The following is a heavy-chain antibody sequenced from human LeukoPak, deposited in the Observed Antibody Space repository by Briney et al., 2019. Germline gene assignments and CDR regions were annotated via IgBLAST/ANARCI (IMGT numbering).Heavy chain of an antibody. V-gene: IGHV1-2*02. CDR2: INPNSGGT. Sequence: GASVKVSCRASVYTFTGYYMHWVRQAPGQGLEWMGWINPNSGGTNYAQKFQGRVTMTRDTSISTAYMELSRLRSDDTAVYYCARDLWGGYYSVWEYFQHWGQGTLVTVSS. CDR3: ARDLWGGYYSVWEYFQH. D-gene: IGHD3-3*01. J-gene: IGHJ1*01. CDR1: VYTFTGYY.